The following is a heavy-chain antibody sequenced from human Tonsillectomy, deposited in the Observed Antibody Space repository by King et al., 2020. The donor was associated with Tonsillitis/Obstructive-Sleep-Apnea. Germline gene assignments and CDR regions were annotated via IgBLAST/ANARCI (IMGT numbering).Heavy chain of an antibody. V-gene: IGHV3-48*03. D-gene: IGHD7-27*01. CDR3: AGGQRSELGLIMLLAY. CDR1: GFTFSSYE. CDR2: ITSSGSSI. J-gene: IGHJ4*02. Sequence: VQLVESGGGLVQPGGSLRLPCAASGFTFSSYEMNWVRQAPGKGLEWVSYITSSGSSIYSADSVKGRFTISRDNAKNSLYLQMNSLRAEDTAIYYCAGGQRSELGLIMLLAYWGQGTLVTVSS.